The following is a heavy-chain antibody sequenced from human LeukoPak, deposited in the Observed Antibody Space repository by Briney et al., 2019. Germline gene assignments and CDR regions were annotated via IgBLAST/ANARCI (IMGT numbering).Heavy chain of an antibody. J-gene: IGHJ4*02. CDR1: GFSVSSNY. Sequence: GGSLRLSCAAAGFSVSSNYMSWVRQAPGKGLEWVSVIYSGGSTHYADSVKDRFTISRDNSKNTLYLQMNNLRAEDTAVYYCARDSRTQISSGWYYFDYWGQGTLVTVSS. V-gene: IGHV3-66*01. CDR2: IYSGGST. D-gene: IGHD6-19*01. CDR3: ARDSRTQISSGWYYFDY.